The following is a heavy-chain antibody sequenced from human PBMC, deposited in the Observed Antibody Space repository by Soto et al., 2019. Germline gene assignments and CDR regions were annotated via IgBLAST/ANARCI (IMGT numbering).Heavy chain of an antibody. CDR3: ARLYGFNDYYYGMDV. CDR1: GGSFIGYY. Sequence: SETLSLTCAVDGGSFIGYYWSWIRQPPGKGLEWIGEINHSGSTNYNPSLKSRVTISVDTSKNQFSLKLSSVTAADTAVYYCARLYGFNDYYYGMDVWGQGTTVTVSS. D-gene: IGHD2-8*01. J-gene: IGHJ6*02. V-gene: IGHV4-34*01. CDR2: INHSGST.